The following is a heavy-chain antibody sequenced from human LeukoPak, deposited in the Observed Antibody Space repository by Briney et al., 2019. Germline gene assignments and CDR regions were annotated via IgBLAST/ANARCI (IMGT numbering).Heavy chain of an antibody. J-gene: IGHJ1*01. Sequence: GGSLRLSCAASGFTSSAMHWVRQAPGKGLEWVAVISYDGNNKNYADYVKGRFTVSRDNSNNTLYLQMNSLRPEDTAVYYCAKITTSTNCCLEGSQHWGQGTLVTVSS. CDR1: GFTSSA. D-gene: IGHD2-2*01. CDR3: AKITTSTNCCLEGSQH. V-gene: IGHV3-30-3*02. CDR2: ISYDGNNK.